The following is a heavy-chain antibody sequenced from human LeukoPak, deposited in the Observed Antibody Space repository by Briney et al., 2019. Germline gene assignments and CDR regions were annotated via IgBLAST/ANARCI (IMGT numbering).Heavy chain of an antibody. Sequence: GGSLRLSCAASGFTFNNYAMSWVRQAPGKGLEWVSAISGSGGTTYFADSVKGRFTISRDNSKNTLSLQMNSLRAENTAVYYCAKATQWTSDYWGQGTLVTVSS. CDR2: ISGSGGTT. J-gene: IGHJ4*02. CDR3: AKATQWTSDY. CDR1: GFTFNNYA. D-gene: IGHD6-19*01. V-gene: IGHV3-23*01.